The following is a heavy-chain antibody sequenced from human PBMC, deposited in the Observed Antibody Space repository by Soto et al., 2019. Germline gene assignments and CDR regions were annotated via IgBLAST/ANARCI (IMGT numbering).Heavy chain of an antibody. CDR2: INGYGDKT. CDR3: AKDPYFCTNFPEYFQS. V-gene: IGHV3-23*01. D-gene: IGHD2-8*01. Sequence: EVQLLESGGGLVQPGGSLRLSCAASGFSFVTYAMSWVRQAPGTGLEWVSSINGYGDKTYYADSVKGRFNISRDNPRDTMYLQMDSLGADDTDVYYCAKDPYFCTNFPEYFQSWGQGTLVSVSS. J-gene: IGHJ1*01. CDR1: GFSFVTYA.